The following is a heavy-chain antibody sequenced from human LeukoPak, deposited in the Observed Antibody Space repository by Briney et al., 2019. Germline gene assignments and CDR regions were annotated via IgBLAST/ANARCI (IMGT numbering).Heavy chain of an antibody. D-gene: IGHD3-22*01. CDR3: ARDLYYDSSGYYEDVAFDI. CDR2: ISSSSSYI. Sequence: GGSLRLSCAASGFTFSSYSMNWVRQAPGKGLEWVSSISSSSSYIYYADSVKGRFTISRDNAKNSLYLQMNSLRAEDTAVYYCARDLYYDSSGYYEDVAFDIWGQGTMVTVSS. CDR1: GFTFSSYS. V-gene: IGHV3-21*01. J-gene: IGHJ3*02.